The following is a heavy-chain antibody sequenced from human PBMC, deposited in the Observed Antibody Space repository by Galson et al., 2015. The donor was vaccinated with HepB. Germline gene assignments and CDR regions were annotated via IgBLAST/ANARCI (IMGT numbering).Heavy chain of an antibody. CDR1: GYTITTYP. CDR2: INTGNGKT. Sequence: SVKVSCKASGYTITTYPIHWVRQAPGHRLEWLGWINTGNGKTKFSQKFQGRVTITRDTSAATGYMELTSLRSEDTAVYYCARFSDDNNYALDVWGQGTTVIVSS. D-gene: IGHD1-1*01. CDR3: ARFSDDNNYALDV. V-gene: IGHV1-3*04. J-gene: IGHJ6*02.